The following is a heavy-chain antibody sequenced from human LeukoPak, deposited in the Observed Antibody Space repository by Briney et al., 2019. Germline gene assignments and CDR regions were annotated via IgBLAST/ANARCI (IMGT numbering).Heavy chain of an antibody. CDR2: INPNSGGT. CDR1: GYTFTGYY. V-gene: IGHV1-2*02. Sequence: ASVKVSCTASGYTFTGYYMHWVRQAPGQGLEWMGWINPNSGGTNYAQKFQGRVTMTRDTSISTAYMELSRLRSDDTAVYYCARDHFDFWSGYTVMDVWGKGTTVTVSS. J-gene: IGHJ6*03. D-gene: IGHD3-3*01. CDR3: ARDHFDFWSGYTVMDV.